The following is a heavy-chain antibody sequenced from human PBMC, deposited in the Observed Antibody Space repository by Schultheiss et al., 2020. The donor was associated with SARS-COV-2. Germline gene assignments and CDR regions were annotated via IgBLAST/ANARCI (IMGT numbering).Heavy chain of an antibody. CDR1: GFTFSSYG. J-gene: IGHJ4*02. CDR2: IWYDGSNK. D-gene: IGHD5-12*01. CDR3: ASTTLGVDDFDY. Sequence: GGSLRLSCAASGFTFSSYGMHWVRQAPGKGLEWVAVIWYDGSNKYYADSVKGRFTISRDNSKNTLYLQMNSLRAVDTGVYYCASTTLGVDDFDYWGQGTLVTVSS. V-gene: IGHV3-33*08.